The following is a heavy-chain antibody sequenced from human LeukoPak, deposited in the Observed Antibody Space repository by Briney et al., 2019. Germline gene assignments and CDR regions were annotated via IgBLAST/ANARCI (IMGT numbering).Heavy chain of an antibody. V-gene: IGHV3-30*04. Sequence: GRSLRLSCAASGFTFSSYAMHWVRQAPGKGLEWVAVISYDGSNKYYADSVKGRFTISRDNSKNTLYLQMNSLRAEDTAVYYCARHDTGYSSGWPPNPFDYWGQGTLVTVSS. D-gene: IGHD6-19*01. CDR2: ISYDGSNK. CDR3: ARHDTGYSSGWPPNPFDY. CDR1: GFTFSSYA. J-gene: IGHJ4*02.